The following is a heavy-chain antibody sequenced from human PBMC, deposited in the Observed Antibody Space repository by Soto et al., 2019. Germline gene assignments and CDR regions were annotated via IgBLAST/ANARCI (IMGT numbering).Heavy chain of an antibody. D-gene: IGHD3-16*01. CDR3: ASFHADYEYFFDS. J-gene: IGHJ4*02. V-gene: IGHV4-59*01. CDR1: GGSISRYH. CDR2: IYYSGST. Sequence: SETLSLTCTVSGGSISRYHWSWIRQPPGKGLEWIGYIYYSGSTYYNPSLRSRVAISVDTSKNQFSLKVSSVTAADTAVYYCASFHADYEYFFDSWGQGTLVTVSS.